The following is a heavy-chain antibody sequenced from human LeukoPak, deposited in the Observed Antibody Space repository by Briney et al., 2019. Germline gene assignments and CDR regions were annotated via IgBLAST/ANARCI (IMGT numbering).Heavy chain of an antibody. D-gene: IGHD5-24*01. J-gene: IGHJ3*02. CDR3: ARDSQMHDAFDI. Sequence: PSETLSLTCAVYGVSFSGYYWSWIRQPPGKGLEWIGEINHSGSTNYNPSLKSRVTISVDTSKNQFSLKLSSVTAADTAVYYCARDSQMHDAFDIWGQGTMVTVSS. CDR2: INHSGST. V-gene: IGHV4-34*01. CDR1: GVSFSGYY.